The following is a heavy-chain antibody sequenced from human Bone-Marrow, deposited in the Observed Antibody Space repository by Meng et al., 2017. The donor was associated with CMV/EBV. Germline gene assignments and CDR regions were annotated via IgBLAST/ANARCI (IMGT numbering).Heavy chain of an antibody. Sequence: SETLSLTCTVSGGSISSSSYYWGWIRQPPGKGLEWIGSIYYSGSTYYNPSLKSRVTISVDTSKNQFSLKLSSVTAADTAVYYCLNLPTEGPYYYYYGMDVWGQGTTVTVSS. V-gene: IGHV4-39*07. CDR2: IYYSGST. CDR1: GGSISSSSYY. J-gene: IGHJ6*02. CDR3: LNLPTEGPYYYYYGMDV. D-gene: IGHD1-14*01.